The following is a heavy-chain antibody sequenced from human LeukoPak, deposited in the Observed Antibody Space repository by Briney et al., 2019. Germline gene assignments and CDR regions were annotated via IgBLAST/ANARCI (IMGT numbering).Heavy chain of an antibody. J-gene: IGHJ1*01. CDR1: GFTFGSYG. CDR3: AIMHGYYDGSGYWVQ. D-gene: IGHD3-22*01. CDR2: ITPNADRT. Sequence: GGPLRLSCAASGFTFGSYGMSWVRQAPGKGLEWVSFITPNADRTSYADSVEGRFTISRDNPRNTLYMQMNSLRDEDTAIYYCAIMHGYYDGSGYWVQWGQGTLVTVSS. V-gene: IGHV3-23*01.